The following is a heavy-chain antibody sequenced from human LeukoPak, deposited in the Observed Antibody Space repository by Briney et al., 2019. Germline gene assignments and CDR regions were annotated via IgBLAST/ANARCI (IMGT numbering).Heavy chain of an antibody. CDR2: IYPGDSDT. J-gene: IGHJ4*02. V-gene: IGHV5-51*01. D-gene: IGHD7-27*01. CDR3: ARHANWDTHYFDY. Sequence: GVSLKISCQGSGYSFTSYWIGWVRQMPGKGLEWMGIIYPGDSDTRYSPSFQGQVTISADKSISTAHLQWSSLKASDTAMYNCARHANWDTHYFDYWGQGTLVTVSS. CDR1: GYSFTSYW.